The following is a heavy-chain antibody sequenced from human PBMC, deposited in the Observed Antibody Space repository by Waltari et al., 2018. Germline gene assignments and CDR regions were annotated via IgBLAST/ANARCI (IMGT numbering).Heavy chain of an antibody. CDR2: IKQDGSEK. V-gene: IGHV3-7*01. CDR3: ARGKGGMDV. J-gene: IGHJ6*02. CDR1: GFPLGYSV. Sequence: EVQLLESGGGLVQPGGYLSLSGAVSGFPLGYSVLSWVRQAPGKGLEWVANIKQDGSEKYYVDSVKGRFTISRDNAKNSLYLQMNSLRDEDTAVYYCARGKGGMDVWGQGTTVTVSS.